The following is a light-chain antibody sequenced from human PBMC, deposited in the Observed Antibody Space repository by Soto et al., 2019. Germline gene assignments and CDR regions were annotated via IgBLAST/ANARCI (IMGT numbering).Light chain of an antibody. V-gene: IGLV2-14*01. J-gene: IGLJ1*01. CDR2: DVS. CDR3: SSSTSSSTLV. CDR1: SSDVGGHNS. Sequence: QSALTQPASVSGSPGQSITISCTGTSSDVGGHNSVAWYQHNPGKAPKLMIYDVSNRPSGVSSRFSGSKSGNTASLSISGLQAEDEADYYCSSSTSSSTLVSGTGTKLTVL.